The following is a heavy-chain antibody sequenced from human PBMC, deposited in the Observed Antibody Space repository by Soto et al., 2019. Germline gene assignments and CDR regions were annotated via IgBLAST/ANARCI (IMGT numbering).Heavy chain of an antibody. D-gene: IGHD5-12*01. J-gene: IGHJ4*02. CDR3: AKDMALGGYDH. V-gene: IGHV3-9*01. CDR2: ISWNSGSI. Sequence: GGSLRLSCGASGFTFDDYAMHWVRQAPGKGLEWVSGISWNSGSIGYADSVKGRFTISRDNAKNSLYLQMNSLRAEDTALYYCAKDMALGGYDHWGQGTLVTVSS. CDR1: GFTFDDYA.